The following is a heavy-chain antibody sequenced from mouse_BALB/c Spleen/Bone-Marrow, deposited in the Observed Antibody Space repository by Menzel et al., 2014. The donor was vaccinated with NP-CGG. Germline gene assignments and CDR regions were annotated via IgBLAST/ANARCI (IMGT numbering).Heavy chain of an antibody. CDR3: ATMVTDWYCDV. Sequence: EVQLQQSGAELVKPGASVKLSCTASGFNTKDTYMHWVKQRPEQGLEWIGRIDPANGNTKYDPKFQGKATITADTSSNTAYLQLSSMTSEDTAVYYCATMVTDWYCDVWGAGTRVTVSS. CDR1: GFNTKDTY. J-gene: IGHJ1*01. D-gene: IGHD2-2*01. CDR2: IDPANGNT. V-gene: IGHV14-3*02.